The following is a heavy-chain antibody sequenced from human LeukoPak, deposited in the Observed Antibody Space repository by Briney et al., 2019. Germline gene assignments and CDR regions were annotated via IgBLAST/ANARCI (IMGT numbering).Heavy chain of an antibody. Sequence: PSETLSLTCAVYGGXXSXXXXXXIXXXXXKXXXWIGEINHSGSTKYNPSLKSRVTISVDTSKNQFSLKVSSVTAADTAVYYCARGQSDSGYVYWGQGALVTVSS. D-gene: IGHD5-12*01. CDR3: ARGQSDSGYVY. J-gene: IGHJ4*02. CDR2: INHSGST. CDR1: GGXXSXXX. V-gene: IGHV4-34*01.